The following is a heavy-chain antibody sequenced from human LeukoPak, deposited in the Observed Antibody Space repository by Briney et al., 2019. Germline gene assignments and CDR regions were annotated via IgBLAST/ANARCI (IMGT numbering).Heavy chain of an antibody. J-gene: IGHJ4*02. CDR2: IYYSGST. CDR3: ARGAPGGYSSGFFQFDY. Sequence: SQTLSLTCTVSGGSISSGGYYWSWIRQHPGKGLEWIGYIYYSGSTYYNPSLRSRVTISVDTSKNQFSLKLSSVTAAGTAVYYCARGAPGGYSSGFFQFDYWGQGTLVTVSS. CDR1: GGSISSGGYY. V-gene: IGHV4-31*03. D-gene: IGHD6-19*01.